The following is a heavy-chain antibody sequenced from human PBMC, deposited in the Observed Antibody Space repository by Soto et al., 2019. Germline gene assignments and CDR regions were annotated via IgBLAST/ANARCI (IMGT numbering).Heavy chain of an antibody. CDR1: GYSFTSYW. V-gene: IGHV5-51*01. J-gene: IGHJ6*02. CDR2: IYPGDSDT. CDR3: PRTRSPGVTYYYSGMDV. D-gene: IGHD2-21*02. Sequence: GESLKISCKGSGYSFTSYWIGWVRQMHGKGLEWMGIIYPGDSDTRYSPSFQGQVTISADKSISTAYLQWSSLKASDTAMYYCPRTRSPGVTYYYSGMDVWGQGITVTVSS.